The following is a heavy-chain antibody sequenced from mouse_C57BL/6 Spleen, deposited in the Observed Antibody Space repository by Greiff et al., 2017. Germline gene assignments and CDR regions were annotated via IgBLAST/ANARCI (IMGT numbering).Heavy chain of an antibody. Sequence: EVHLVESGGDLVKPGGSLKLSCAASGFTFSSYGMSWVRQTPDKRLEWVATISSGGSYTYYPDSVKGRFTISRDNAKNTLYLQMSSLKSEDTAMYYCARHNYGSSYLYFDYWGQGTTLTVSS. J-gene: IGHJ2*01. D-gene: IGHD1-1*01. CDR1: GFTFSSYG. CDR3: ARHNYGSSYLYFDY. V-gene: IGHV5-6*01. CDR2: ISSGGSYT.